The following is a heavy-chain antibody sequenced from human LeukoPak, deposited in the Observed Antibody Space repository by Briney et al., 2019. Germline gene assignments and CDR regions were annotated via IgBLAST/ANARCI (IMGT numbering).Heavy chain of an antibody. CDR1: GFTFSSYA. V-gene: IGHV3-23*01. CDR2: ISGSGDST. J-gene: IGHJ4*02. Sequence: PGGSLRLSCAASGFTFSSYAMSWVRQAPGKGLEWVSAISGSGDSTYYADSVKGRFTISRDNSKNTLYLQMNGLRAQDTAVYYCANSPRDYYGSVSSHPFDSWGQGTLVTVSS. CDR3: ANSPRDYYGSVSSHPFDS. D-gene: IGHD3-10*01.